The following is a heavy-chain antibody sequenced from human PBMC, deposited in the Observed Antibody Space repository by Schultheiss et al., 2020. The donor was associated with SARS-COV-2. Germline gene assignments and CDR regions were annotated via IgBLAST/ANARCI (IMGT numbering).Heavy chain of an antibody. V-gene: IGHV3-30*03. J-gene: IGHJ6*03. CDR1: RFIFITYS. CDR3: ARDGVRAYSYGPYYYYYYMDV. Sequence: GGSLRLSCAASRFIFITYSMTWVRQAPGKGLEWVAVISYDGSNKYYADSVKGRFTISRDNSKNTLYLQMNSLRAEDTAVYYCARDGVRAYSYGPYYYYYYMDVWGKGTTVTVSS. D-gene: IGHD5-18*01. CDR2: ISYDGSNK.